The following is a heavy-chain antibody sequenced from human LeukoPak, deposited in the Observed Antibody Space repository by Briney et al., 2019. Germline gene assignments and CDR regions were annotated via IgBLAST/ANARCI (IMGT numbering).Heavy chain of an antibody. CDR1: GDTFSSYA. CDR2: IIPILGIA. J-gene: IGHJ6*02. Sequence: ASVKVSCKASGDTFSSYAISWVRQAPGQGLEWMGRIIPILGIANYAQKFQGRVTITADKSTSTAYMELSSLRSEDTAVYYCASLPYGDYGLYYYYGMDVWGQGTTVTVSS. CDR3: ASLPYGDYGLYYYYGMDV. D-gene: IGHD4-17*01. V-gene: IGHV1-69*04.